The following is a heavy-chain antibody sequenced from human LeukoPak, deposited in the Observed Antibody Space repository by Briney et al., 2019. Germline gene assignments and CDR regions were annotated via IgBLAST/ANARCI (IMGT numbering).Heavy chain of an antibody. CDR3: AIMFSSSWYYFDY. J-gene: IGHJ4*02. CDR2: FDPEDGET. D-gene: IGHD6-13*01. Sequence: ASVKVSCKVSGYTLTELSMHWVRQAPGKGLEWMGGFDPEDGETIYAQKFQGRVTMTEDTSTDTVYMELSSLRSEDTAVYYCAIMFSSSWYYFDYWGQGTLVTVSS. V-gene: IGHV1-24*01. CDR1: GYTLTELS.